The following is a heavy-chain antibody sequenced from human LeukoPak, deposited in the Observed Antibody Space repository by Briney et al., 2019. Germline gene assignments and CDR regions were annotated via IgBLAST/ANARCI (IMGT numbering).Heavy chain of an antibody. CDR3: ARDAIAAAGTNWFDP. J-gene: IGHJ5*02. CDR1: GYTFTGYY. Sequence: ASVKVSCEASGYTFTGYYMHWVRQAPGQGLEWMGWINPNSGGTNYAQKFQGRVTMTRDTSISTAYMELSRLRSDDTAVYYCARDAIAAAGTNWFDPWGQGTLVTVSS. V-gene: IGHV1-2*02. CDR2: INPNSGGT. D-gene: IGHD6-13*01.